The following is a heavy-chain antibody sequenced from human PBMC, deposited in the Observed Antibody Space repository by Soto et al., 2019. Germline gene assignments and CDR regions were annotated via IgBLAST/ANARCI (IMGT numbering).Heavy chain of an antibody. CDR3: ARRGSSSWYGY. CDR2: IYYSGST. CDR1: GGSISSSSYY. D-gene: IGHD6-13*01. V-gene: IGHV4-39*01. Sequence: QLQLQESGPGLVKPSETLSLTCTVSGGSISSSSYYWGWIRQPPGKGLEWIGSIYYSGSTYYNPSLKRRVTISVDTSKNQFSLKRSSVTAADTAVYYCARRGSSSWYGYWGQGTLVTVSS. J-gene: IGHJ4*02.